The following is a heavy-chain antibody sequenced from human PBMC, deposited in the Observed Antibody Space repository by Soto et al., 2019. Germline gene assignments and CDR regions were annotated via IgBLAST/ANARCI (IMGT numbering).Heavy chain of an antibody. CDR2: ISYDGRVQ. CDR3: AKERYNGEGNYFGH. Sequence: QVQLVESGGGVVQPGRSLRLSCAASEFTFSNIGMHWIRQAPGKGLGWVAVISYDGRVQYHADSVKGRFNLSRDNSKNTLYLQMNSLRVEDTAVYYCAKERYNGEGNYFGHLGQGTPVTVSS. J-gene: IGHJ1*01. D-gene: IGHD3-9*01. V-gene: IGHV3-30*18. CDR1: EFTFSNIG.